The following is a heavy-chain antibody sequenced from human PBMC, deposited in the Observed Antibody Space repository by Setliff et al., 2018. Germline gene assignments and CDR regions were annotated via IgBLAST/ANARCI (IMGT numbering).Heavy chain of an antibody. Sequence: GESLKISCQGLGYDFFGYWIAWVRQVPGKGPEWVGLIYPGDSDTRYSPSFQGQVTIAVDRSRVTAYLQWDSLKASDAATYYCARLAVRNTVYYYFTDVWVKGTSVTVSS. CDR2: IYPGDSDT. CDR3: ARLAVRNTVYYYFTDV. J-gene: IGHJ6*03. CDR1: GYDFFGYW. D-gene: IGHD2-2*02. V-gene: IGHV5-51*01.